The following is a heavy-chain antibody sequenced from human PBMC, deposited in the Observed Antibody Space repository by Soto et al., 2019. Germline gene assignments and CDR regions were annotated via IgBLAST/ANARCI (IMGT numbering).Heavy chain of an antibody. CDR1: GGSFSGYY. V-gene: IGHV4-34*01. Sequence: QVQLQQWGAGPLRPLETLSLTCGVSGGSFSGYYWAWIRQSPGKGLEWIGEINDRGSINYNPSLKSRVSISVDTSKNHYSRQLRSVTAADTAVYYCARESHDILTGPPWVWYFDLWGRGTLVPVSS. J-gene: IGHJ2*01. CDR2: INDRGSI. CDR3: ARESHDILTGPPWVWYFDL. D-gene: IGHD3-9*01.